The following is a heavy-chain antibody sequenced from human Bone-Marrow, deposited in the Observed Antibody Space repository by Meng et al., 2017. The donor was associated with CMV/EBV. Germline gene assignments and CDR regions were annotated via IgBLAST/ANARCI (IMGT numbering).Heavy chain of an antibody. J-gene: IGHJ4*02. CDR1: EYTFIDHH. CDR3: EREGDRGGGQLWVGAALGY. Sequence: ASVKVSCKPSEYTFIDHHMHWVRQAPGQGLEWMGWINPYSGDTKYAQTFQGRVTLSRDTSISTAYMVLSRLRSEDTAVYYCEREGDRGGGQLWVGAALGYWAQGTLATVPS. CDR2: INPYSGDT. D-gene: IGHD5-18*01. V-gene: IGHV1-2*02.